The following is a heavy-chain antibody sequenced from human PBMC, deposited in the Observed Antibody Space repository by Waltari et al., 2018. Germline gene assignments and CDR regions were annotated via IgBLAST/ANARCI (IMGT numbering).Heavy chain of an antibody. Sequence: EVQLVESGGGLVQPGGSLRLSCAASGFTFSSYWMSWVRQAPGKGLEWVANIKQDGSEKYYVDSVKGRFTISRDNAKNSLYLQMNSLRAEDTAVYYCAKDRVVRSTSCYSYDYWGQEPWSPSPQ. J-gene: IGHJ4*01. CDR2: IKQDGSEK. CDR1: GFTFSSYW. V-gene: IGHV3-7*03. CDR3: AKDRVVRSTSCYSYDY. D-gene: IGHD2-2*01.